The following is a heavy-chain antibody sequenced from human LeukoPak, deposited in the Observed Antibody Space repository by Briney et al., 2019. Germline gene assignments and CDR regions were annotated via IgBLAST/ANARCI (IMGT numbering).Heavy chain of an antibody. CDR2: IIPIFGTA. CDR1: GGTFSSYA. Sequence: ASVKVSCKASGGTFSSYAISWVRQAPGQGLEWMGGIIPIFGTATYAQKFQGRVTITTDESTSTAYMELSSLRSEDTAVYYCARGPIAARPWFDPWGQGTLVTVSS. D-gene: IGHD6-6*01. J-gene: IGHJ5*02. V-gene: IGHV1-69*05. CDR3: ARGPIAARPWFDP.